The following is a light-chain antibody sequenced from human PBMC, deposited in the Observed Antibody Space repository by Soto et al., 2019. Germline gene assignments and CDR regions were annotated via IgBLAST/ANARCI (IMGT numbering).Light chain of an antibody. J-gene: IGLJ1*01. Sequence: QPVLTQSPSASAYLVSSVKLTCTLSRGHSRYAIAWHQQQPEKGPRYLMKLHSDGRHTKRDGIPDRFSGSSSGAERYLTISSLQSEDEADYYCQTWDTGIVVFGGGTKVTVL. V-gene: IGLV4-69*01. CDR3: QTWDTGIVV. CDR2: LHSDGRH. CDR1: RGHSRYA.